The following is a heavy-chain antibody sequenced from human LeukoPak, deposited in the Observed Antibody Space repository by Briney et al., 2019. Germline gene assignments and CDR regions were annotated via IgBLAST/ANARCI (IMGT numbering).Heavy chain of an antibody. CDR3: VTSKRLWSSSPFDY. V-gene: IGHV3-30*02. D-gene: IGHD6-6*01. CDR1: GYTFSSYD. CDR2: IRNDGSYK. J-gene: IGHJ4*02. Sequence: PGGSLRLSCAASGYTFSSYDMHWVRQAPGEGLEWVTFIRNDGSYKSYVDSVKGRFTISRDNSKNMLYLQMNSLRAEDTAMYYCVTSKRLWSSSPFDYWGQGTLVTVSS.